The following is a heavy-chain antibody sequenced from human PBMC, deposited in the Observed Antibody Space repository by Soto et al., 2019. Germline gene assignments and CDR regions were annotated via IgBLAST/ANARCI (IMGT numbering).Heavy chain of an antibody. J-gene: IGHJ6*02. D-gene: IGHD2-15*01. CDR3: ARGYCSGGSCVDV. V-gene: IGHV3-48*01. CDR2: ISSGSSII. CDR1: GFTFGTYT. Sequence: GGSLRLSCAASGFTFGTYTMNWVRQAPGKGLECVSYISSGSSIIYYADSVKGRFTISRDNAKNSLYLQMNSLRAEDTAVYYCARGYCSGGSCVDVWGQGTTVTVS.